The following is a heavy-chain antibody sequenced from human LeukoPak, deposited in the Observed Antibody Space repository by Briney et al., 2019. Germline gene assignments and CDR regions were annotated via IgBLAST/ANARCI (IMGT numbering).Heavy chain of an antibody. Sequence: DSVTVSCKASGYTFTGYYMHWVRQAPGQGLEWMGRINPNSGGTNYAQKFQGRVTMTRDTSISTAYMELSRLRSDDTAVYYCAGIVGATGVWVYWGQGTLVTVSS. CDR3: AGIVGATGVWVY. CDR1: GYTFTGYY. J-gene: IGHJ4*02. V-gene: IGHV1-2*06. D-gene: IGHD1-26*01. CDR2: INPNSGGT.